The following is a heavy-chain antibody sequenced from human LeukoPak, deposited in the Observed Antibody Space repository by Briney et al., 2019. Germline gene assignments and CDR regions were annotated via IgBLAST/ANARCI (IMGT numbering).Heavy chain of an antibody. V-gene: IGHV4-34*01. D-gene: IGHD1-14*01. Sequence: SETLSLTCAVYGGSFSGYYWSWIRQPPGKGLEWIGEIYHSGSTNYNPSLKSRVTISVDKSKNQFSLKLSSVTAADTAVYYCARGSGLFDYWGQGTLVTVSS. J-gene: IGHJ4*02. CDR1: GGSFSGYY. CDR3: ARGSGLFDY. CDR2: IYHSGST.